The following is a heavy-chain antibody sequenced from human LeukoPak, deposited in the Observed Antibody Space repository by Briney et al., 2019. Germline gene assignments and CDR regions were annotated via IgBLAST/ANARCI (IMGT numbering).Heavy chain of an antibody. CDR1: GFNFSAYS. V-gene: IGHV3-21*01. CDR2: ITRSTSYI. D-gene: IGHD5-24*01. J-gene: IGHJ4*02. Sequence: GGSLRLSCAASGFNFSAYSVNWVRQAPGKGLEWVSSITRSTSYIHFADSVRGRFTISRDNAKNSLYLQMNSLRAEDTAVYYCARDPNPRDGGYWDQGTLVTVSS. CDR3: ARDPNPRDGGY.